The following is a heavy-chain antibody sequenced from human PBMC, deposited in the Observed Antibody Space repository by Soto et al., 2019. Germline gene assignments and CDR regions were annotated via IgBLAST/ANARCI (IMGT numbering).Heavy chain of an antibody. D-gene: IGHD3-3*01. V-gene: IGHV3-73*02. CDR3: ARQGYYDFWSGDDALDV. CDR1: GFTFSDTA. J-gene: IGHJ3*01. CDR2: IRSKGNNYET. Sequence: EVQLVEAGGGLVQPGGSLKLSCTASGFTFSDTAIHWVRQASGTGLDWVGRIRSKGNNYETEYSESVKGRFVISRDDSRNTAYLQMDSLKTEDTALYYCARQGYYDFWSGDDALDVWGQGTMVAVSS.